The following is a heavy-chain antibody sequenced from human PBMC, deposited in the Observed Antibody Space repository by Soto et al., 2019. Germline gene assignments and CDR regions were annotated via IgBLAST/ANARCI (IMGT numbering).Heavy chain of an antibody. D-gene: IGHD3-9*01. V-gene: IGHV5-51*01. CDR1: GYSFTSYW. CDR2: IYPGDSDT. Sequence: PGESLKISCKGSGYSFTSYWIGWVRQMPWKGLEWMGIIYPGDSDTRYSPSFQGQVAISADKSISTAYLQWSSLKASDTAMYYCATSRQDILTGYYTAILDYWGQGTLVTVSS. CDR3: ATSRQDILTGYYTAILDY. J-gene: IGHJ4*02.